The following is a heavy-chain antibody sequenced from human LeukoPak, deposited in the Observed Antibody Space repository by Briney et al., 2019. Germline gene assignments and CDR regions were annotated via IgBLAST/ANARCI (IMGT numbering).Heavy chain of an antibody. CDR3: ARSPTSGEGYNWFDP. CDR1: GGSISSYY. V-gene: IGHV4-59*08. D-gene: IGHD3-10*01. Sequence: YPSETLSLTCTVSGGSISSYYWSWIRQPPGKGLEWIGYIYYSGSTNYNPSLKSRVTISVDTSKNQFPLKLSSVTAADTAVYYCARSPTSGEGYNWFDPWGQGTLVIVSS. CDR2: IYYSGST. J-gene: IGHJ5*02.